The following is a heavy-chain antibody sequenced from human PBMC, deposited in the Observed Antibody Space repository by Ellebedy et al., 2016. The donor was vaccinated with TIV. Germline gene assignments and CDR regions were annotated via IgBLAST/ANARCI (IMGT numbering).Heavy chain of an antibody. CDR3: GTPMVGDFSYYYMGV. J-gene: IGHJ6*03. CDR2: VNPNSGYT. V-gene: IGHV1-8*01. CDR1: GYTFTSYD. D-gene: IGHD5-18*01. Sequence: ASVKVSXKASGYTFTSYDIHWVRQAPGQGLEWMGWVNPNSGYTGYAQMFQGRVTMTRNTSINTAYMELRSLRSDDTAVYYCGTPMVGDFSYYYMGVWGKGTTVTVSS.